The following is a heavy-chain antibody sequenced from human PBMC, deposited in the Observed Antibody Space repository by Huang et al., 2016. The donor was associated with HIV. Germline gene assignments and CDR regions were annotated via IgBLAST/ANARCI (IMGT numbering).Heavy chain of an antibody. CDR2: MNPKSGNV. V-gene: IGHV1-8*01. CDR1: GYTFTNYD. Sequence: QIQLAQSGAEVKKPGASVKVSCKASGYTFTNYDINWVRQASGQGLEGMGWMNPKSGNVGYTKKFQGRVAILRNSSINTSYVEVTSLTSEDTAVYYCARGFGINYNHEAFDVWGQGTMVTVS. CDR3: ARGFGINYNHEAFDV. J-gene: IGHJ3*01. D-gene: IGHD3-10*01.